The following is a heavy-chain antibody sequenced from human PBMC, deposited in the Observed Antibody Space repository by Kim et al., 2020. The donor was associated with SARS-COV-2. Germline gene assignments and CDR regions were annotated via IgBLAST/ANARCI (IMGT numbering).Heavy chain of an antibody. CDR1: GYTFTSYA. CDR3: ARDGEYSGYDYFDY. V-gene: IGHV1-3*01. D-gene: IGHD5-12*01. J-gene: IGHJ4*02. Sequence: ASVKVSCKASGYTFTSYAMHWVRQAPGQRLEWIGWINAGNGNTKYSQKFQGRVTITRDTSASTAYMERSSLRSEDTAVYYCARDGEYSGYDYFDYWGQGTLVTVSS. CDR2: INAGNGNT.